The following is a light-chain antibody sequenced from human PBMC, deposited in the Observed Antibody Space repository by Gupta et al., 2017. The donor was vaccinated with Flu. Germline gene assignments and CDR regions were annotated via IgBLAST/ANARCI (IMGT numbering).Light chain of an antibody. CDR3: NSRDSSGNHPWV. J-gene: IGLJ3*02. V-gene: IGLV3-19*01. Sequence: SSELTQDPAVSVALGQTVRITCQGDSLRSYYASWYQQTPGQAPVLVIYGENKRPSGIPDRFSGSRSGNTASLTITGAQAEDEADYYCNSRDSSGNHPWVFGGGTKLTVL. CDR1: SLRSYY. CDR2: GEN.